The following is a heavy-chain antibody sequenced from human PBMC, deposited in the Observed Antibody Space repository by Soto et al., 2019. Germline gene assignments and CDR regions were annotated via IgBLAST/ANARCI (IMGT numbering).Heavy chain of an antibody. CDR3: ARLTAAGGVDQFDY. CDR2: IKEDGSEQ. J-gene: IGHJ4*02. Sequence: EVQLEESGGGLVQPGGSLRLSCAASGFTFSSYWMTWVRQAPGRGLEWVANIKEDGSEQYQVDSVKGRFTFSRDNAKKTLYLQMSSLRVEDTAVYYCARLTAAGGVDQFDYWGQGTLATVSS. V-gene: IGHV3-7*05. CDR1: GFTFSSYW. D-gene: IGHD6-13*01.